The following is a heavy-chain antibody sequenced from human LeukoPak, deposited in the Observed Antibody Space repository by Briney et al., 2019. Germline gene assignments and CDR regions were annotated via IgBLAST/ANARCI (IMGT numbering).Heavy chain of an antibody. CDR1: GFIFRNYA. CDR2: ISYDGSNK. CDR3: ARYSGTYSGFDY. Sequence: GGSLRLSCAASGFIFRNYAMHWARQAPSEGLEWVAVISYDGSNKYYADSVKGRFTISRDNSKNTLFLQMNSLSAEDTAVYYCARYSGTYSGFDYWGQGTLVTVSS. V-gene: IGHV3-30-3*01. J-gene: IGHJ4*02. D-gene: IGHD1-26*01.